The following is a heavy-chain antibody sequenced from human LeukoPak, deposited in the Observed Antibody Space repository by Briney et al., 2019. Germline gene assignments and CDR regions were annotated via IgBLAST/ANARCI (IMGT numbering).Heavy chain of an antibody. V-gene: IGHV3-30*18. D-gene: IGHD3-22*01. J-gene: IGHJ4*02. CDR1: GFTFSSYG. Sequence: GGSLRLSCAASGFTFSSYGMHWVRQAPGKGLEWVAVMSNDGGKKYYTDSVKGRFTISRDNSKNTLDLQMHGLRAEDTAVYYCVKDPSSSGYHQSFDYWGQGTLVTVSS. CDR3: VKDPSSSGYHQSFDY. CDR2: MSNDGGKK.